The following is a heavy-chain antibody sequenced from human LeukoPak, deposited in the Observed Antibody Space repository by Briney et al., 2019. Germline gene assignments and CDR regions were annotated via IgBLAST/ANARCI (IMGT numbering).Heavy chain of an antibody. V-gene: IGHV4-39*07. CDR2: IYYSGST. CDR3: ARDARGGYVGY. D-gene: IGHD2-15*01. J-gene: IGHJ4*02. Sequence: PSETLSLTCTVSGGSLSSSSYYWGWIRQPPGKGLEWFGSIYYSGSTYYNPSLKSRVTISVDTSKNQFSLKLSSVTAADTAVYYCARDARGGYVGYWGQGTLVTVSS. CDR1: GGSLSSSSYY.